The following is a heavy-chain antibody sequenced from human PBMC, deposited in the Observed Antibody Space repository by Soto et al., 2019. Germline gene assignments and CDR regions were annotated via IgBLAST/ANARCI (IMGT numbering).Heavy chain of an antibody. CDR2: IIPIFGTA. CDR1: GGTFSSYA. V-gene: IGHV1-69*01. Sequence: QVQLVQAGAEVQKPGSSVKVSCKASGGTFSSYAISWVRQAPGQGLEWMGGIIPIFGTANYAQKFQGRVTITADESTSTAYMELSSLRSEDTAVYYCARAGEVTATSHYFDYWGQGTLVTVSS. CDR3: ARAGEVTATSHYFDY. D-gene: IGHD2-21*02. J-gene: IGHJ4*02.